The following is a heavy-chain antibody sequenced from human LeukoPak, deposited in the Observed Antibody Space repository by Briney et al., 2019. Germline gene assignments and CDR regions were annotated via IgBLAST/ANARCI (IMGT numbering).Heavy chain of an antibody. Sequence: SVKVSCKASGGTFSSYAMSWVRQAPGQGLEWMGGIIPNIGTANYAQKFQGRVTITTDESTSTAYMELSSLRSEDTAVYYCARGERLRPHIYYFDYWGQGTLVTVSS. J-gene: IGHJ4*02. V-gene: IGHV1-69*05. CDR2: IIPNIGTA. CDR1: GGTFSSYA. CDR3: ARGERLRPHIYYFDY. D-gene: IGHD1-1*01.